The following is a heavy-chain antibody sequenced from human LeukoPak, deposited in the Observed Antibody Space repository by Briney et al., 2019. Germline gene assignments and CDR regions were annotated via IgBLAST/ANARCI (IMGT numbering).Heavy chain of an antibody. D-gene: IGHD6-13*01. CDR2: INHSGST. CDR1: GGSFSGYY. J-gene: IGHJ4*02. CDR3: ARGLAIIAAATLGDY. V-gene: IGHV4-34*01. Sequence: SETLSLTCAVYGGSFSGYYWSWIRQPPGKGLEWIGEINHSGSTNHNPSLKSRVTISVDTSKNQFSLKLSSVTAADTAVYYCARGLAIIAAATLGDYWGQGTLVTVSS.